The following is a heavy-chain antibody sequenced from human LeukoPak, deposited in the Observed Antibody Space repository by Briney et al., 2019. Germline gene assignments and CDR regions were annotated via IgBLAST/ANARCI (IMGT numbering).Heavy chain of an antibody. D-gene: IGHD3-3*01. Sequence: PGGSLRLSWTASGFTVRNYGMHWFRQAPGKGLEWVAVTSYNGSKKYYVDSVKGRFTVSRDNSKNTLYVQMNSLRPEDTAVYYCARASGYSFDFETPKDYYYYGVDVWGQGTAVIVSS. CDR1: GFTVRNYG. CDR3: ARASGYSFDFETPKDYYYYGVDV. V-gene: IGHV3-30*03. J-gene: IGHJ6*02. CDR2: TSYNGSKK.